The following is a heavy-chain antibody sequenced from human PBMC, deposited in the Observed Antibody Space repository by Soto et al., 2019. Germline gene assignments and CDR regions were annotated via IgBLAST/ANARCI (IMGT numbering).Heavy chain of an antibody. J-gene: IGHJ6*02. CDR1: GGTFSSYT. Sequence: QVQLVQSGAEVKKPGSSVKVSCKASGGTFSSYTISWVRQAPGQGLEWMGRIIPILGIANYAQKFQGRVTITADKSTSTAYMELSSLRSEDTAVYYCARERIGIAAATGWYYYYGMDVWGQGTTVTVS. D-gene: IGHD6-13*01. CDR2: IIPILGIA. V-gene: IGHV1-69*08. CDR3: ARERIGIAAATGWYYYYGMDV.